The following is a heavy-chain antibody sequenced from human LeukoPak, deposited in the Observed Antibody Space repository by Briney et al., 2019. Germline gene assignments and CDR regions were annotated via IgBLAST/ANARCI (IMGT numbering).Heavy chain of an antibody. V-gene: IGHV3-23*01. D-gene: IGHD3-10*01. CDR2: ISGRGGST. Sequence: PGGSLRLSCAASGFTFSSYAMSWVRQAPGKGLEWVSAISGRGGSTYYADSVKGRFTISRDNSKNTLYLQMNSLRAEDTAVYYCAKDPLLWFGEYYFDYWGQGTLVTVSS. CDR1: GFTFSSYA. CDR3: AKDPLLWFGEYYFDY. J-gene: IGHJ4*02.